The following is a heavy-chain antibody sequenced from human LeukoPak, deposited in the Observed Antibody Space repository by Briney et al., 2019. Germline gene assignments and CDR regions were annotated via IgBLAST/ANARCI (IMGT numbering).Heavy chain of an antibody. CDR3: ARTAFRYYYDSSGYYLDQYYFDY. CDR1: GGSISSYY. V-gene: IGHV4-4*07. Sequence: PSETLSLTCTVSGGSISSYYWSWIRQPAGKGLEWIGRIYTSGSTNYNPSLKSRVTMSVDTSKNQFSLKLSSVTAADTAVYYCARTAFRYYYDSSGYYLDQYYFDYWGQGTLVTVSS. D-gene: IGHD3-22*01. J-gene: IGHJ4*02. CDR2: IYTSGST.